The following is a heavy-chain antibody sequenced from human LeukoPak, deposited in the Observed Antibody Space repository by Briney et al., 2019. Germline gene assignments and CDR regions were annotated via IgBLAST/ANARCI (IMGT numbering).Heavy chain of an antibody. D-gene: IGHD4-17*01. CDR1: GVSFDDYY. Sequence: PSETLSPTCAVSGVSFDDYYWAWVRQTPGKGLEWIGEINHSGYTNDSPSLKSRATLSIDTSRKQFSLNLRSVTVADAGIYYCTRMTTGHDYWGQGTLVTVSS. CDR2: INHSGYT. V-gene: IGHV4-34*04. J-gene: IGHJ4*02. CDR3: TRMTTGHDY.